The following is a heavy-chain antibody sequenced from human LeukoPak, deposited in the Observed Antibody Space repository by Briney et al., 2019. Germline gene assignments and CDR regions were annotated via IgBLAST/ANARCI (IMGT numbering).Heavy chain of an antibody. CDR2: IIPIFGIA. CDR1: AGTFSSYA. CDR3: ARSYDFWSGYYSF. D-gene: IGHD3-3*01. V-gene: IGHV1-69*04. J-gene: IGHJ4*02. Sequence: SVKVSCKASAGTFSSYAISWVRQAPGQGLEWMGRIIPIFGIANYAQKFQGRVTITADKSTSTAYMELSSLRSEDTAVYYCARSYDFWSGYYSFWGQGTLVTVSS.